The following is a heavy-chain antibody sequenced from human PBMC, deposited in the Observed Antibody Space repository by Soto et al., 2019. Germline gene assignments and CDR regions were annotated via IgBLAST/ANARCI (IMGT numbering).Heavy chain of an antibody. Sequence: GSLRLSCAASGSTFSSYGMHWVRQAPGKGLEWVAVISYDGSNKYYADSVKGRFTISRDNSKNTLYLQMNSLRAEDTAVYYCAKDGKNYYGMDVWGQGTTVTVSS. CDR1: GSTFSSYG. CDR3: AKDGKNYYGMDV. J-gene: IGHJ6*02. CDR2: ISYDGSNK. V-gene: IGHV3-30*18.